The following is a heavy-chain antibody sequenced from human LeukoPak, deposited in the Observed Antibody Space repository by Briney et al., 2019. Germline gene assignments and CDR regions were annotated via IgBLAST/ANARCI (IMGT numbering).Heavy chain of an antibody. CDR3: ARAVYSSGPGYWFDP. J-gene: IGHJ5*02. D-gene: IGHD6-19*01. CDR2: IYYSGST. CDR1: GGSISSYY. Sequence: SETLSLTCTVSGGSISSYYWSWIRQPPEKGLEWIGYIYYSGSTNYNPSLKSRVTISVDTSKNQFSLKLSSVTAADTAVYYCARAVYSSGPGYWFDPWGQGTLVTVSS. V-gene: IGHV4-59*01.